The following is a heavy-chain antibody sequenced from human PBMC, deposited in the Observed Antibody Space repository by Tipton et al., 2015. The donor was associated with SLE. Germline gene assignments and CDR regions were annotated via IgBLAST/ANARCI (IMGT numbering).Heavy chain of an antibody. CDR3: ASLAGQQVVIDY. Sequence: SLRLSCEVSGFILSNSWMSWVRQAPGKGLEWVSSISSSGNYIHYADSVRGRFTISRDNAKNSLYLQMNSLRADDTAVYYCASLAGQQVVIDYWGQGTLVAVSS. J-gene: IGHJ4*02. CDR2: ISSSGNYI. D-gene: IGHD2-21*01. CDR1: GFILSNSW. V-gene: IGHV3-21*01.